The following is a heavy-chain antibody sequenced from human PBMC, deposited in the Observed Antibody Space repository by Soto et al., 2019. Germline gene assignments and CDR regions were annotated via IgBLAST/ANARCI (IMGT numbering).Heavy chain of an antibody. J-gene: IGHJ3*02. CDR3: ARDLPGTISRAHVFEAFDI. V-gene: IGHV3-11*01. Sequence: VQLVESGGGLVQPGGSLRLACAASGFTFSDYYMSWIRQAPGKGLEWVSYISSSGRNIYYTDSVKGRFTISRDNTKNLLYLQMSSLRVEDTAVYYCARDLPGTISRAHVFEAFDIWGHGTTVTVSS. D-gene: IGHD5-12*01. CDR1: GFTFSDYY. CDR2: ISSSGRNI.